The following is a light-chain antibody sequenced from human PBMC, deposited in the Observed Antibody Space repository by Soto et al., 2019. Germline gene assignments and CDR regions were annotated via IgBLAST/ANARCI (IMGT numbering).Light chain of an antibody. V-gene: IGLV2-11*01. J-gene: IGLJ1*01. Sequence: QSALTQPRSVSGSPGQSVTISCTGTSSDVGGYNYVSWYQQHPGKAPKLMIYDVSKRPSGVPDRFSGSKAGNRASLTISGLQAEDGADYYFCSYAGSPFYVFGTGTKLPVL. CDR2: DVS. CDR3: CSYAGSPFYV. CDR1: SSDVGGYNY.